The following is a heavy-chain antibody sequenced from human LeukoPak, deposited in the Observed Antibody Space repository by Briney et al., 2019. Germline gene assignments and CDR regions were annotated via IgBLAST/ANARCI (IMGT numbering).Heavy chain of an antibody. D-gene: IGHD2-21*01. J-gene: IGHJ3*02. CDR1: GYSISSGYY. CDR3: ARTRIVVVIAALDAFDI. CDR2: IYHSGST. Sequence: SETLSLTCAVSGYSISSGYYWGWIRQPPGKGLEWIGSIYHSGSTYYNPSLKSRVTISVDTSKNQFSLKLGSVTAADTAVYYCARTRIVVVIAALDAFDIWGQGTMVTVSS. V-gene: IGHV4-38-2*01.